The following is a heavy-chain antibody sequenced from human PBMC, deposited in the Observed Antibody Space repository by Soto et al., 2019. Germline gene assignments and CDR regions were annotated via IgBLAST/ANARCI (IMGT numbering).Heavy chain of an antibody. CDR3: ARSSTPRALGGFDY. Sequence: QVQLQESGPGLVKPSETLSLICTVSGVSISSYYWSWIRQPPGKGLEWIGNIYYSGNTNHNPSLKSRVTIPIDTAKNQFSLTLTSVTAADTAVYYCARSSTPRALGGFDYWGQGTLVTVSS. D-gene: IGHD3-16*01. J-gene: IGHJ4*02. CDR1: GVSISSYY. CDR2: IYYSGNT. V-gene: IGHV4-59*01.